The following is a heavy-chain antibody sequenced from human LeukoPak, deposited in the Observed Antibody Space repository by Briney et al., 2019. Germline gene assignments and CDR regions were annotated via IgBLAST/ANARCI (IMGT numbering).Heavy chain of an antibody. J-gene: IGHJ5*02. V-gene: IGHV3-23*01. Sequence: GGSLRLSCAASGFTFSNYAMSWVRQAPGKGLEWVSAISGSGTSTYYADSVKGRFTISRDNSKNTVYLQMNSLRSEDTAVYYCARGGVGATTYVWFDPWGQGTLVTVSS. CDR1: GFTFSNYA. D-gene: IGHD1-26*01. CDR3: ARGGVGATTYVWFDP. CDR2: ISGSGTST.